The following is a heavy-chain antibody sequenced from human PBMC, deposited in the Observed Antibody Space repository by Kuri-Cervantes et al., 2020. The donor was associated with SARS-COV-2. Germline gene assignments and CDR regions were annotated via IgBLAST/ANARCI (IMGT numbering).Heavy chain of an antibody. V-gene: IGHV1-2*02. D-gene: IGHD1-7*01. CDR1: GYTFTGYY. Sequence: ASVKVSCKASGYTFTGYYMHWVRQAPGQGLEWMGWINPNSGGTNYAQKLQGRVTMATDTSTSTAYMELRSLRSDDTAVYYCARDAGNGCGVGLELRLNPNNWFDPWGQGTLVTVSS. CDR2: INPNSGGT. CDR3: ARDAGNGCGVGLELRLNPNNWFDP. J-gene: IGHJ5*02.